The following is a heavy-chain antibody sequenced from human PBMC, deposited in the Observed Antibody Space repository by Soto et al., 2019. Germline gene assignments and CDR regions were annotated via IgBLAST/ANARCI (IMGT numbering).Heavy chain of an antibody. D-gene: IGHD5-12*01. Sequence: GGSLRLSCAASGFTFSNYAMSWVRQAPGKGLEWVSGISGSGASTYYADSVKGRFTISRDNSKNTLYLQMNSLRAEDTAVYYCATGLRSVYGPFDSWGQGTLVTVSS. CDR3: ATGLRSVYGPFDS. V-gene: IGHV3-23*01. CDR2: ISGSGAST. J-gene: IGHJ4*02. CDR1: GFTFSNYA.